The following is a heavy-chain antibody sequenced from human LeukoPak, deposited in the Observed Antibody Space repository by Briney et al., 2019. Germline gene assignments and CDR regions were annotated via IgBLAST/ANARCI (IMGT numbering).Heavy chain of an antibody. CDR1: GFDIRDYY. J-gene: IGHJ4*02. D-gene: IGHD3-10*01. V-gene: IGHV3-7*04. CDR3: ARDGSGTDFSLDH. CDR2: IRHDGSNV. Sequence: PGGSLRLSCEASGFDIRDYYMSWVRQAPGKGLEWVGDIRHDGSNVYNVDLVRGRFIISRDIGKNSLFLQMNSLKDEDTAVYYCARDGSGTDFSLDHWGQGTLVSVSS.